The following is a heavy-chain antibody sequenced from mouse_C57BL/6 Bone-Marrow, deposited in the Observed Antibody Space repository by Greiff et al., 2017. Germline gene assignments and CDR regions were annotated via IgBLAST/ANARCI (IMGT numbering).Heavy chain of an antibody. J-gene: IGHJ3*01. CDR3: AGYDYDWFAY. CDR1: GYTFTSYW. CDR2: IDPNSGGT. Sequence: QVQLKQPGAELVKPGASVKLSCKASGYTFTSYWMHWVKQRPGRGLEWIGRIDPNSGGTKYNEKFKSKATLTVDKPSSTAYMQLSSLTSEDAAVYYCAGYDYDWFAYWGQGTLVTVSA. D-gene: IGHD2-4*01. V-gene: IGHV1-72*01.